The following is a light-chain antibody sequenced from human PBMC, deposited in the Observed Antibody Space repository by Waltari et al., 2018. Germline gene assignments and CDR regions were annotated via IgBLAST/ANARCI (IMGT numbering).Light chain of an antibody. J-gene: IGKJ1*01. CDR3: QQYNNWART. Sequence: EIVMTQSPATLSVSPGERATLSCRASQSVSSNLAWYQQKPGQAPRLLIYGASTRATGIPARFSGSVSGTGFTLTISSLQSEDFAVYYCQQYNNWARTFGQGTKVEIK. CDR2: GAS. V-gene: IGKV3-15*01. CDR1: QSVSSN.